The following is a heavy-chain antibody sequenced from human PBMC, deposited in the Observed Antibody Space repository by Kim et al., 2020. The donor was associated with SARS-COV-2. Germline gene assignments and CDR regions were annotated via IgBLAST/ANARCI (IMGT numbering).Heavy chain of an antibody. CDR3: ARTPTYRWFDP. CDR2: IYYSGST. D-gene: IGHD2-15*01. Sequence: SETLSLTCTVSGGSISSYYWSWIRQPPGKGLEWIGYIYYSGSTNYNPSLKSRVTISVDMSKNQFSLKLSSVTAADTAVYYCARTPTYRWFDPWGQGTLVTVSS. J-gene: IGHJ5*02. V-gene: IGHV4-59*13. CDR1: GGSISSYY.